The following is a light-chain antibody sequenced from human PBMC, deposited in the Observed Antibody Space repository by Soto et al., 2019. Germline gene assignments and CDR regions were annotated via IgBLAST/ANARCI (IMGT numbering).Light chain of an antibody. CDR3: GSWDSSLSAYV. J-gene: IGLJ1*01. Sequence: QSVMTQPPSVSAAPGQKVTISCSGSNSNIGGNSVSWYQQLPGTAPKLLIYDDNKRPSGIPDRFSGSKSGTSATLGITGFQTGDEADYYCGSWDSSLSAYVFGAGTKLTVL. V-gene: IGLV1-51*01. CDR1: NSNIGGNS. CDR2: DDN.